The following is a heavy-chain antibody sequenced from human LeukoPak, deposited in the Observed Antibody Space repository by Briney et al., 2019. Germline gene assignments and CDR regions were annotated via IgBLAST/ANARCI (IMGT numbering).Heavy chain of an antibody. Sequence: ASVKVSCKASGYTFTGYYMHWVRQAPGQGLEWMGVINPSGGSTSYAQKFQGRVTMTRDMSTSTVYMELSSLRSEDTAVYYCARPSVGYSYGYVFDYWGQGTLVTVSS. CDR2: INPSGGST. CDR3: ARPSVGYSYGYVFDY. J-gene: IGHJ4*02. CDR1: GYTFTGYY. V-gene: IGHV1-46*01. D-gene: IGHD5-18*01.